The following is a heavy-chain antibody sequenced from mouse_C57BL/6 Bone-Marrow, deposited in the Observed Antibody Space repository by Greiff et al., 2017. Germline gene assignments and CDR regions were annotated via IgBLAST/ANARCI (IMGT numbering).Heavy chain of an antibody. CDR1: GFNIKNTY. CDR2: IDPANGNT. D-gene: IGHD2-5*01. Sequence: EVMLVESVAELVRPGASVKLSCTASGFNIKNTYMHWVQQRPEQGLEWIGRIDPANGNTKYAPKFQGKATITADTSSNTAYLQLSSLTSEDTAIYYCARNYYSNYEREMDYWGQGTSVTVSS. J-gene: IGHJ4*01. V-gene: IGHV14-3*01. CDR3: ARNYYSNYEREMDY.